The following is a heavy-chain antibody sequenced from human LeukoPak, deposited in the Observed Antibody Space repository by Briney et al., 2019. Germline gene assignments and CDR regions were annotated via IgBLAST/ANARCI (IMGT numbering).Heavy chain of an antibody. J-gene: IGHJ4*02. CDR3: AADSITMVRGVIYYRDY. D-gene: IGHD3-10*01. CDR2: IYTSGST. Sequence: PSQTLPLTSTVSGGSPSSEHWSSSPQPARHEVECCGRIYTSGSTNYTPSLKSRVTMSVDTSKNQFTLKLSSVTAADTAVYYCAADSITMVRGVIYYRDYWGQGTLVTVSS. CDR1: GGSPSSEH. V-gene: IGHV4-4*07.